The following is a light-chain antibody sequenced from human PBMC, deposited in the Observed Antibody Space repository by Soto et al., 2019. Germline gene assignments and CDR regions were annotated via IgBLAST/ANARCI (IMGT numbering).Light chain of an antibody. Sequence: QSVLTQPPSVSAAPGQKVTISCSGSSSNIGNNYVSWYQQLPGTAPKLLIYDDNRRPSGIPDRFSGSKSDTSATLGITGLQTGDEADYYCGTWDSSLSAGVFVFGTGTQLTVL. V-gene: IGLV1-51*01. CDR3: GTWDSSLSAGVFV. J-gene: IGLJ7*01. CDR2: DDN. CDR1: SSNIGNNY.